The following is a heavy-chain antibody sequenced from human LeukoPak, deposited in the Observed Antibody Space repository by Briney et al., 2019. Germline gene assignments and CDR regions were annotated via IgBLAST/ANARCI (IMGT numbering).Heavy chain of an antibody. D-gene: IGHD1-1*01. CDR3: ASPRGNWNDPGYYYGMDV. CDR2: IKRDGSEK. Sequence: GGSLRLSCAASGFTFSSYWMSWVRQALGKGLEWVANIKRDGSEKYYVDSVKGRFTISRDNAKNSLYLQMNSLRAEDTAVYYCASPRGNWNDPGYYYGMDVWGQGTTVTVSS. J-gene: IGHJ6*02. CDR1: GFTFSSYW. V-gene: IGHV3-7*01.